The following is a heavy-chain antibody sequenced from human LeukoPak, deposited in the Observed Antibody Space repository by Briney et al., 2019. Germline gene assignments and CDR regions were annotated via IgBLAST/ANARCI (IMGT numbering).Heavy chain of an antibody. CDR1: VGTFSSYA. J-gene: IGHJ4*02. D-gene: IGHD2-21*02. CDR3: AREVAYCGGDCSPYYFDY. Sequence: GASVKVSCKASVGTFSSYAISWVRQAPGQGLEWMGRISPILGIANYAQKFQGRVTITADKSTSTAYMELSSLRSEDTAVYYCAREVAYCGGDCSPYYFDYWGQGTLVTVSS. CDR2: ISPILGIA. V-gene: IGHV1-69*04.